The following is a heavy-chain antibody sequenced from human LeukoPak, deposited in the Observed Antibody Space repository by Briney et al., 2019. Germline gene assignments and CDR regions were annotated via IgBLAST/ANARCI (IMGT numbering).Heavy chain of an antibody. D-gene: IGHD3-22*01. V-gene: IGHV1-69*05. CDR2: IIPIFGTA. CDR1: GGTFSSYA. CDR3: AMFVAAYYDSSGYERTRRKREWYFDL. Sequence: SVKVSCKASGGTFSSYAISWVRQAPGQGLEWMGGIIPIFGTANYAQKFQGRVTITTDASTSTAYMELSSLRSEDTAVYYCAMFVAAYYDSSGYERTRRKREWYFDLWGRGTLITVSS. J-gene: IGHJ2*01.